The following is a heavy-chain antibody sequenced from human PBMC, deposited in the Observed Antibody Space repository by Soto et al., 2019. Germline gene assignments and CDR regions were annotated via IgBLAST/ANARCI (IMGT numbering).Heavy chain of an antibody. CDR3: ALCPTTFDRVPANWFDP. CDR1: GGSISSGGYY. V-gene: IGHV4-31*03. D-gene: IGHD2-2*01. Sequence: PSETLSLTCTVSGGSISSGGYYWSWIRQHPGKGLEWIGYIYYSGSTYYNPSLKSRVTISVDTSKNQFSLKLSSVTAADTAVYYCALCPTTFDRVPANWFDPWGQGTLVTVSS. J-gene: IGHJ5*02. CDR2: IYYSGST.